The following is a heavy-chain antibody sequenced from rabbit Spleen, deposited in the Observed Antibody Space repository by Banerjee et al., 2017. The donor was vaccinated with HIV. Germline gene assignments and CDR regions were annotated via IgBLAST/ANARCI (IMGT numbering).Heavy chain of an antibody. CDR3: ARPDTSGIGREDLKL. V-gene: IGHV1S40*01. CDR1: GFSFSSSYW. CDR2: IYTGDGST. J-gene: IGHJ3*01. Sequence: QSLEESGGDLVKPGASLTLTCTASGFSFSSSYWICWVHQAPGKGLEWIGCIYTGDGSTYYASWVNGRFTISKTSSTTVTLQMTSLTAADTATYFCARPDTSGIGREDLKLWGQGTLVTVS. D-gene: IGHD1-1*01.